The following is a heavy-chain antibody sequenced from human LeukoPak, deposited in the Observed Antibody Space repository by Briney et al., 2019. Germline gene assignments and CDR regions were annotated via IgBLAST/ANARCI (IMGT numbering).Heavy chain of an antibody. CDR3: AREWMTYYYDSSGYSPCDY. V-gene: IGHV1-2*02. CDR2: INPNSGGT. J-gene: IGHJ4*02. CDR1: GYTFTGYY. D-gene: IGHD3-22*01. Sequence: ASVKVSCKASGYTFTGYYIHWVRQAPGQGLEWMGWINPNSGGTNYAQKFQGRVTMTRDTSISTAYMELSRLRSDDTAVYYCAREWMTYYYDSSGYSPCDYWGQGTLVTVSS.